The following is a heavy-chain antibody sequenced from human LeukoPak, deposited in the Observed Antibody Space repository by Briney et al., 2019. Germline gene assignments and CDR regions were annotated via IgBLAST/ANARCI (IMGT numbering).Heavy chain of an antibody. CDR3: AKDAPYCYDSSGYHPHDAFDI. D-gene: IGHD3-22*01. CDR1: GFTFSSYG. Sequence: GGSLRLSCAASGFTFSSYGMHWVRQAPGKGLEWVAFIRYDGSNKYYADSVKGRFTISRDNSKNTLYLQMNSLRAEDTAVYYCAKDAPYCYDSSGYHPHDAFDIWGQGTMVTVSS. CDR2: IRYDGSNK. J-gene: IGHJ3*02. V-gene: IGHV3-30*02.